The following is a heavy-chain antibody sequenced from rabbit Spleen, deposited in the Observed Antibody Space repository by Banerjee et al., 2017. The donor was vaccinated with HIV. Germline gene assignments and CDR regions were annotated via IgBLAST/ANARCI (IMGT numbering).Heavy chain of an antibody. D-gene: IGHD5-1*01. CDR2: IYTGRGGT. Sequence: QLEETGGGLVQPGGSLTLSCKTSGFDFSSYSMSWVCQAPGKGLEWIGAIYTGRGGTDYANWVNGRFTISSDNAQYTVDLQMNSLTAADTATYFCARDLVTVIGWNFNLWGPGTLVTVS. J-gene: IGHJ4*01. CDR1: GFDFSSYS. V-gene: IGHV1S7*01. CDR3: ARDLVTVIGWNFNL.